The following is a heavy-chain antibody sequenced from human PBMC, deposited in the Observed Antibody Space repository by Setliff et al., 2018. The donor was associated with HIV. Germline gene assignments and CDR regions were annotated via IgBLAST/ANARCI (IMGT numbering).Heavy chain of an antibody. CDR1: GSGVSGFA. Sequence: GSLRLSCAASGSGVSGFAMHWIRQVSGKGLEWVGRVRSRVNRYATDYAVSVKGRFIISRDDSRNTAYLQMNNLKTEDTAIYYCAAQNHDYGYHFDYWGLGILVTVSS. J-gene: IGHJ4*02. CDR3: AAQNHDYGYHFDY. D-gene: IGHD4-17*01. V-gene: IGHV3-73*01. CDR2: VRSRVNRYAT.